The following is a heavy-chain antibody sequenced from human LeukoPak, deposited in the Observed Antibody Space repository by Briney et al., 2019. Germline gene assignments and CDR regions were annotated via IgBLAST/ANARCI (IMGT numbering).Heavy chain of an antibody. V-gene: IGHV4-59*11. CDR1: GGSLSGHY. J-gene: IGHJ4*02. Sequence: SETLSLTCTVGGGSLSGHYWGWIRQPPGKGLELVGHIYYTGTTLYNPSLNSRITITLDTSRNQFSLRLTSVIAADTAVYYCARFPWGCSTASCYLTNWGQGTLVTVSS. D-gene: IGHD2-2*01. CDR3: ARFPWGCSTASCYLTN. CDR2: IYYTGTT.